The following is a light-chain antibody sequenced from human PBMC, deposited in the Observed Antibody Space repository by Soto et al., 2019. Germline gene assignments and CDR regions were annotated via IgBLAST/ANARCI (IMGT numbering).Light chain of an antibody. CDR3: AAWDASLNGPVWV. CDR1: SSNIGSNT. V-gene: IGLV1-44*01. J-gene: IGLJ3*02. CDR2: SNN. Sequence: QSVLTQPPSASGTPGQRVTISCSGSSSNIGSNTVNWYQQLPGTAPKLLIYSNNQRPSGVPDRFSGSKSGTSASLAISGLQSEDEADYYCAAWDASLNGPVWVFGGGTKLTVL.